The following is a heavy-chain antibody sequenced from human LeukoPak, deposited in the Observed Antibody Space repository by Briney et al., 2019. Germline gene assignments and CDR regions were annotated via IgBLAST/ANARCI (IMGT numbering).Heavy chain of an antibody. Sequence: SETLSLTCTVVNGSIRPHYWSWIRQPPGKGLEWVGFIYYTGSPRNNPSLKSRVAMSVDMSKNQVSLTLYSVTAADTATYYCARHMPHYCGGECSMDTWGQGTLVTVSS. J-gene: IGHJ1*01. V-gene: IGHV4-59*08. CDR2: IYYTGSP. CDR3: ARHMPHYCGGECSMDT. CDR1: NGSIRPHY. D-gene: IGHD2-21*01.